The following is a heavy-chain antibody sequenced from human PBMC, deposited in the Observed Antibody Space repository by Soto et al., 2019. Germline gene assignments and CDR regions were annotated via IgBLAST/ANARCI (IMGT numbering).Heavy chain of an antibody. Sequence: QVQLVESGGGVVQPGRSLRLSCAASGFTFSNYGMHWVRQAPGKGPEWVAVIWYDGSNKYYADSVKGRFTISRDNSKNTLYLQMNSLRAEDTAVYYCAREDYGDSHDYWGQGTLVTVSS. V-gene: IGHV3-33*01. D-gene: IGHD4-17*01. CDR1: GFTFSNYG. CDR2: IWYDGSNK. J-gene: IGHJ4*02. CDR3: AREDYGDSHDY.